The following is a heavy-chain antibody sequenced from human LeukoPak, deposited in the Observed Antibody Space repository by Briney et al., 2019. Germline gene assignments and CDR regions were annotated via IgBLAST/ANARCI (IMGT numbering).Heavy chain of an antibody. J-gene: IGHJ4*02. CDR3: AKDPLRDYYDSIPSYYFDY. CDR1: GFIFTNYF. Sequence: PGGSLRLSCAASGFIFTNYFMSWVRQAPGKGLEWVASIKHGGSEKYYVDSVRGRFTISRDNTMNSLYLQMSSLRAEDTAVYYCAKDPLRDYYDSIPSYYFDYWGQGTLVTVSS. D-gene: IGHD3-22*01. CDR2: IKHGGSEK. V-gene: IGHV3-7*01.